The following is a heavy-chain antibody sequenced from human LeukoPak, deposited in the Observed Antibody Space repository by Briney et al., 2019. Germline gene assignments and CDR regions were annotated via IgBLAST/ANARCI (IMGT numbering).Heavy chain of an antibody. CDR1: GFTFSGST. D-gene: IGHD3-3*01. V-gene: IGHV3-73*01. CDR3: TRHLDSEYYDFWSGNVGDNWFDP. Sequence: GGSLRLSCAASGFTFSGSTIDWVRQASGKGLEWGGRIRSKANSYATGYTASVKGRFTISRDDSKNTAYLQMNSLKTEDTAVYYCTRHLDSEYYDFWSGNVGDNWFDPWGQGTLVTVSS. J-gene: IGHJ5*02. CDR2: IRSKANSYAT.